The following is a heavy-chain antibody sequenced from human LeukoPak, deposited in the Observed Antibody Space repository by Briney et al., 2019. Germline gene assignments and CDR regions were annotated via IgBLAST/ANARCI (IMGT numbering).Heavy chain of an antibody. CDR2: IYYSGST. J-gene: IGHJ4*02. CDR3: ARDLGYSGYDSGY. D-gene: IGHD5-12*01. V-gene: IGHV4-59*11. CDR1: AGSMSGHY. Sequence: PSETLSLTCTVSAGSMSGHYWSWIRQPPGKGLEWIGYIYYSGSTIYNPSLKSRVTISVDTSKNQFSLKLSSVTAADTAVYYCARDLGYSGYDSGYWGQGTLVTVSS.